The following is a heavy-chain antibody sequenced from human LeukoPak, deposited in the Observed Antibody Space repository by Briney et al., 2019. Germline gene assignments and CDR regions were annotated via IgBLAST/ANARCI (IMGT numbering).Heavy chain of an antibody. J-gene: IGHJ4*02. CDR2: ISGSGDNT. V-gene: IGHV3-23*01. CDR3: AKGSYYDSSGSFYFDY. CDR1: GFTFSSYA. Sequence: GGSLRLSCAASGFTFSSYAMSWVRQAPGKGLEWVSGISGSGDNTYYADSVKGRFTISRDNSKNTLYVQVNSLGTEDTAAYYCAKGSYYDSSGSFYFDYWGQGTPVTVSS. D-gene: IGHD3-22*01.